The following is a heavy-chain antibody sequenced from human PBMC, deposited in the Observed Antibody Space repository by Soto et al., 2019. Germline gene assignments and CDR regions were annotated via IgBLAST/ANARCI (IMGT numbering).Heavy chain of an antibody. Sequence: SETLSLTCTVSGGSISSYYWSWIRQPPGKVLEWIGYIYYSGSTNYNPSLKSRVTISVDTSKNQFSLKLSSVTAADTAVYYCARSGSSSSPYYYYYYGMDVWGQGTTVTVSS. V-gene: IGHV4-59*01. CDR3: ARSGSSSSPYYYYYYGMDV. CDR2: IYYSGST. CDR1: GGSISSYY. J-gene: IGHJ6*02. D-gene: IGHD6-6*01.